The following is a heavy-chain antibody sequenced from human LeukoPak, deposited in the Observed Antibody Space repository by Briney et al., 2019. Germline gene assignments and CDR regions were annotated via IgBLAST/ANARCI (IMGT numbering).Heavy chain of an antibody. CDR1: GYTFTSYG. CDR2: ISAHNGNT. CDR3: ARDPRAIVVAGYYGMDV. V-gene: IGHV1-18*01. J-gene: IGHJ6*02. Sequence: ASVKVPCKASGYTFTSYGISWVRQAPGQGLEWMGWISAHNGNTNYAQKLQGRVTMTTDTSTSTAYMEVRSLRSDDTAVYYCARDPRAIVVAGYYGMDVWGQGTTVTVSS. D-gene: IGHD3-22*01.